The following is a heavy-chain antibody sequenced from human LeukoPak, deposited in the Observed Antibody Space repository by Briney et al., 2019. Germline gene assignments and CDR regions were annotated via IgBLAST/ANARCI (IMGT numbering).Heavy chain of an antibody. D-gene: IGHD1-26*01. CDR3: ARGRGSYAYYFDY. Sequence: GGSLRLSCAASGFTFSSYAMHGVRQAPGKGLEWVAVISYDGSNKYYADSVKGRFTISRDNSKNTLYLQMNSLRAEDTAVYYCARGRGSYAYYFDYWGQGTLVTVSS. CDR2: ISYDGSNK. CDR1: GFTFSSYA. V-gene: IGHV3-30-3*01. J-gene: IGHJ4*02.